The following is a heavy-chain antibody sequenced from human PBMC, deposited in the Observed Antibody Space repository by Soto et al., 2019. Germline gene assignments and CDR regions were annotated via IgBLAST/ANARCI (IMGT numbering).Heavy chain of an antibody. Sequence: EVQLVESGGGLIQPGGSLRLSCAASGFTVSSSYMRWVRQAPGKGLEWVSVIYSGGSTYYADSVKGRFTISSDNSKNTLYLQMNSLRAEDTAVYYCARRGYCSGGSCFHYGMDVWGQGTTVTVSS. CDR1: GFTVSSSY. D-gene: IGHD2-15*01. V-gene: IGHV3-53*01. CDR3: ARRGYCSGGSCFHYGMDV. CDR2: IYSGGST. J-gene: IGHJ6*02.